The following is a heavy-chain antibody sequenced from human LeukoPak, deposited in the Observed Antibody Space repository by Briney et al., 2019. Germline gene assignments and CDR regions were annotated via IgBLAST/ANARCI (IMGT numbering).Heavy chain of an antibody. CDR2: IYYSGSS. Sequence: SETLSLTCTVSGGSISSSSYYWGWIRQPPGKGLEWIGSIYYSGSSYYNPFLKSRVTISVDTSKNQFSLKLSSVTAADTAVYYCAGGRITIFGVVILYGAFDIWGQGTMVTVSS. V-gene: IGHV4-39*07. J-gene: IGHJ3*02. D-gene: IGHD3-3*01. CDR1: GGSISSSSYY. CDR3: AGGRITIFGVVILYGAFDI.